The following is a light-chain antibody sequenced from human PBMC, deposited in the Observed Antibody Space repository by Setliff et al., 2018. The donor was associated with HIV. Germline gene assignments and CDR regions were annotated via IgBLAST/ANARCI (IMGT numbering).Light chain of an antibody. CDR2: EVR. CDR1: SSDVGGYSL. J-gene: IGLJ1*01. Sequence: QSALTQPASVSGSPGQSITISCTGPSSDVGGYSLVSWYQQHPGKAPKLIIYEVRNRPSGVSNRFSGSKSGNTASLTISGLQAEDEADYYCSSYAITNTLPFGTGTKGTVL. CDR3: SSYAITNTLP. V-gene: IGLV2-14*01.